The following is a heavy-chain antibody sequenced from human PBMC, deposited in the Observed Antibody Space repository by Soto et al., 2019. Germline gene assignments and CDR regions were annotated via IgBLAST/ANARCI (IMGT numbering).Heavy chain of an antibody. V-gene: IGHV4-34*01. D-gene: IGHD3-3*01. J-gene: IGHJ4*02. CDR1: GGSFSGYY. CDR2: INHSGST. CDR3: AGRQFLLRGRLDY. Sequence: PSETLSLTCAVYGGSFSGYYWSWIRQPPGKGLEWIGEINHSGSTNYNPSLKSRVTISVDTSKNQFSLKLSSVTAADTAVYYCAGRQFLLRGRLDYWGQGTLVTVSS.